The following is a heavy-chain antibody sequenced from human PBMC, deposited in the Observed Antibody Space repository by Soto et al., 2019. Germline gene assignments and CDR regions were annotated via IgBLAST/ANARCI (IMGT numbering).Heavy chain of an antibody. CDR2: ISAYNGNT. Sequence: ASVKVSCKASGYTFTSYGISWVRQAPGQGLEWMGWISAYNGNTNYAQKLQGRVTMTTDTSTSTAYMELRSLRSDDTAVYYCARGGYCGGDCPRRDYYFDYWGQGTLVTVSS. J-gene: IGHJ4*02. D-gene: IGHD2-21*02. CDR1: GYTFTSYG. CDR3: ARGGYCGGDCPRRDYYFDY. V-gene: IGHV1-18*01.